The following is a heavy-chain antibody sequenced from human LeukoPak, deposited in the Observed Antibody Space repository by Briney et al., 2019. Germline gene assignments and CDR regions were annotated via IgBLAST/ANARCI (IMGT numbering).Heavy chain of an antibody. CDR2: INPNSGGT. CDR3: ARSQVGAIYWFDP. Sequence: GASVKASCKASGYTFTGYYMHWVRQAPGQGLEWMGWINPNSGGTNYAQKFQGRVTMTRDTSISTAYMELSRLRSDDTAVYYCARSQVGAIYWFDPWGQGTLVTVSS. D-gene: IGHD1-26*01. CDR1: GYTFTGYY. J-gene: IGHJ5*02. V-gene: IGHV1-2*02.